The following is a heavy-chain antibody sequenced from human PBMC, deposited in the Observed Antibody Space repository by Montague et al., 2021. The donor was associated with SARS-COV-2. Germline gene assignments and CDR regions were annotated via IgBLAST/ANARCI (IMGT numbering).Heavy chain of an antibody. Sequence: TRSLTCTVSGGSISSGSYHWSWIRQPAGKGLEWIGRISISGSTNYNPSLKSRVTISVDTSKNQFSLKLSSVTAADTAVYYCARDIAVAGLFDYWGQGTLVTVSS. J-gene: IGHJ4*02. V-gene: IGHV4-61*02. CDR3: ARDIAVAGLFDY. CDR2: ISISGST. CDR1: GGSISSGSYH. D-gene: IGHD6-19*01.